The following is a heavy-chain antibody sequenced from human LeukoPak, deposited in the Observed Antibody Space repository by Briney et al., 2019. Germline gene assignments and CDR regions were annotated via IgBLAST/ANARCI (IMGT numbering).Heavy chain of an antibody. CDR2: ISSSGSTI. D-gene: IGHD3-10*01. CDR3: ARDASPYYYGSGSHKG. V-gene: IGHV3-48*04. CDR1: GFTFSSYS. J-gene: IGHJ4*02. Sequence: GGSLRLSCAASGFTFSSYSMNWVRQAPGKGLEWVSYISSSGSTIYYADSVKGRFTIPRDNAKNSLYLQMNSLRAEDTAVYYCARDASPYYYGSGSHKGWGQGTLVTVSS.